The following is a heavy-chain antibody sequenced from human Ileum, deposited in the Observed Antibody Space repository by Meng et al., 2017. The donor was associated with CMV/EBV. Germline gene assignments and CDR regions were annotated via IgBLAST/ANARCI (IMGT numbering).Heavy chain of an antibody. CDR1: FSLASPAEG. D-gene: IGHD4-17*01. J-gene: IGHJ2*01. CDR3: AHRPTTVSFYWYVDV. CDR2: LYWDGDR. Sequence: FSLASPAEGVGWIRQPPGKALEWIALLYWDGDRRLSPSLRNRLTITKDTSKNQVVLTLTNMDPADTGTYYCAHRPTTVSFYWYVDVWGRGTLVTVSS. V-gene: IGHV2-5*02.